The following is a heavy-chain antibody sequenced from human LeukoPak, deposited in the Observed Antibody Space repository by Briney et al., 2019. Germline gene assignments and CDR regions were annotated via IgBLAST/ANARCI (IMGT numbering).Heavy chain of an antibody. Sequence: GGSLRLSCAASGFTFSTHSMNWVRQAPGKGLEWVSYISHTGDDIYYGESVKGRFTISRDNAKNSLYLQMHTLRAEDTAVYYCAGDGTGVLPGDAFDIWSQGTMVTVSS. CDR2: ISHTGDDI. CDR3: AGDGTGVLPGDAFDI. V-gene: IGHV3-21*05. D-gene: IGHD1-1*01. CDR1: GFTFSTHS. J-gene: IGHJ3*02.